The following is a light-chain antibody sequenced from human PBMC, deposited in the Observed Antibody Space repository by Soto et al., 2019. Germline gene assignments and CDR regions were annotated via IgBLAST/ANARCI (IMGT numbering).Light chain of an antibody. CDR1: QTISNF. V-gene: IGKV1-39*01. Sequence: DIQMTQSPSSLSASVGDRVTITCRASQTISNFLNWYQQKPGKAPKLLIHGASTLQTGVPSRFTGSGSGTEFTLTISSLQTEDFAIYFCQQNFHTPPAFGQGTRLEIK. CDR3: QQNFHTPPA. CDR2: GAS. J-gene: IGKJ5*01.